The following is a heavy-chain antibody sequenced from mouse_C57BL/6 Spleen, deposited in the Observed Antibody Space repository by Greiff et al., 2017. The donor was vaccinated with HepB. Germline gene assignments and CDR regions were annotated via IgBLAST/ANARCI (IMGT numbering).Heavy chain of an antibody. CDR3: ARWGIYYEYDDYYAMDY. V-gene: IGHV1-66*01. Sequence: QVQLKESGPELVKPGASVKISCKASGYSFTSYYIHWVKQRPGQGLEWIGWIYPGSGNTKYNEKFKGKATLTADTSSSTAYMQLSSLTSEDSAVYYCARWGIYYEYDDYYAMDYWGQGTSVTVSS. CDR2: IYPGSGNT. D-gene: IGHD2-4*01. CDR1: GYSFTSYY. J-gene: IGHJ4*01.